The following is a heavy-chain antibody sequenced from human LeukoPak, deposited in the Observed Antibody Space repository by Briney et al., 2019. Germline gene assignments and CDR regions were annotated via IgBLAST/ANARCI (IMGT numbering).Heavy chain of an antibody. CDR3: ARTVVAASCFDY. J-gene: IGHJ4*02. CDR1: GGPFSGYY. Sequence: SETLSLTCAVYGGPFSGYYWSWIRQPPGKGLEWIGEINHSGSTNYNPSLKSRVTISVDTSKNQFSLKLSSVTAADTAVYYCARTVVAASCFDYWGQGTLVTVSS. CDR2: INHSGST. D-gene: IGHD2-15*01. V-gene: IGHV4-34*01.